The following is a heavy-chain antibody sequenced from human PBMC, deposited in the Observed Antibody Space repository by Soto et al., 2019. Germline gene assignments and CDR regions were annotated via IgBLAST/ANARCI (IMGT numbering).Heavy chain of an antibody. CDR1: GYTFTVYY. J-gene: IGHJ5*02. D-gene: IGHD3-3*01. CDR2: INPNRGGT. CDR3: ARDLGLGDFTSFEP. V-gene: IGHV1-2*04. Sequence: GASVKVSCKASGYTFTVYYMHWVRQAPGQGLEWMGWINPNRGGTNYAQKFQGWVTMTRDTSISTAYMELSRLRSDDTAVYYCARDLGLGDFTSFEPWGQGTQVTVAS.